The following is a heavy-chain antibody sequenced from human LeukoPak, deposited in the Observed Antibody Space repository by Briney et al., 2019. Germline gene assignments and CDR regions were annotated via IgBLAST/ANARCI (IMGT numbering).Heavy chain of an antibody. D-gene: IGHD2-2*01. CDR2: IYYSGST. V-gene: IGHV4-59*01. J-gene: IGHJ3*02. CDR1: GGSISSYY. Sequence: SETLSLTCTVSGGSISSYYWSWIRQPPGKGLEWIGYIYYSGSTNYNPSLKSRVTISVDTSKNQFSLKLSSVTAADTAVYYCARAAQLTEARGAFDIWGQGTMVTVSS. CDR3: ARAAQLTEARGAFDI.